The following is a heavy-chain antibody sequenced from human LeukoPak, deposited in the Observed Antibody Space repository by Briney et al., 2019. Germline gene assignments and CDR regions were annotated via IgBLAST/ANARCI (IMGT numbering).Heavy chain of an antibody. CDR3: ARGKFNLCKYTPAYWWCMPTNDAFDI. Sequence: ASVEVSCKASGYTFTSYDINWVRQATGQGLEWMGWMNPNSGNTGYAQKFQGRVTMTRNTSISTAYMELSSLRSEDTAVYYCARGKFNLCKYTPAYWWCMPTNDAFDIWGQGTMVTVSS. CDR2: MNPNSGNT. D-gene: IGHD2-8*02. CDR1: GYTFTSYD. V-gene: IGHV1-8*01. J-gene: IGHJ3*02.